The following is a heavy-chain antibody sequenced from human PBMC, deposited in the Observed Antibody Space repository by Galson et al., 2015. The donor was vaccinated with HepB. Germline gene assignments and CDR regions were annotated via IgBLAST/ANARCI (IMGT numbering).Heavy chain of an antibody. CDR1: GFTFSSYS. J-gene: IGHJ5*02. CDR2: ISSSSSYI. CDR3: ARDRRSSTSWDWFDP. Sequence: SLRLSCAASGFTFSSYSMNWVRQAPGKGLEWVSSISSSSSYIYYADSVKGRFTISRDNAKNSLYLQKNSLRAEDTAVYYCARDRRSSTSWDWFDPWGQGTLVTVSS. D-gene: IGHD2-2*01. V-gene: IGHV3-21*01.